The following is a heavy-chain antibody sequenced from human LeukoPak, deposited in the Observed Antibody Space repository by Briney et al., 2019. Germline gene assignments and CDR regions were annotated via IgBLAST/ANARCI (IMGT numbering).Heavy chain of an antibody. CDR1: GGTFSAYG. Sequence: ASVKVSCRASGGTFSAYGVSWVRQAPGQGLEWMGGIIPVFGTTNYAQKFQGRVTITADESIGTAYLELSSLRSEDTDVYFCARDSCSGGSCYFYDALDYWGQGILVTVSS. J-gene: IGHJ4*02. V-gene: IGHV1-69*01. CDR2: IIPVFGTT. CDR3: ARDSCSGGSCYFYDALDY. D-gene: IGHD2-15*01.